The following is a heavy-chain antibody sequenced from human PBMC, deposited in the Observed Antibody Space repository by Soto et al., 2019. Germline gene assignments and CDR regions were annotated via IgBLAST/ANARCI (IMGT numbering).Heavy chain of an antibody. Sequence: QVQLVQSGGEVMKPGASVKVSCKASGYTFSNYGVSWVRQAPGQGLEWMGWITAYNGKTNYAHNFEGRVTMTIDTSTSTAYMELRSLRSDDTAVYYCARQHNDLWSDSPDFDYWGQGTLVTVSA. CDR2: ITAYNGKT. CDR3: ARQHNDLWSDSPDFDY. CDR1: GYTFSNYG. V-gene: IGHV1-18*04. D-gene: IGHD3-3*01. J-gene: IGHJ4*02.